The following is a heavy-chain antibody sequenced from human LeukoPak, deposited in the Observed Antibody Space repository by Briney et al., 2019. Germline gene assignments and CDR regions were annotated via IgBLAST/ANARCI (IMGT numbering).Heavy chain of an antibody. J-gene: IGHJ5*02. CDR1: GFTFSNYV. D-gene: IGHD6-13*01. V-gene: IGHV3-23*01. Sequence: GGSLRLSCVASGFTFSNYVMTWVRQAPGRGLEWVSTITGSGGDTFYPNSVKGRFTISRDDSKNTVYLQMNSLRLEDAAAYYCAKGKAAGLLDWFDPWGRGTLVTVSS. CDR3: AKGKAAGLLDWFDP. CDR2: ITGSGGDT.